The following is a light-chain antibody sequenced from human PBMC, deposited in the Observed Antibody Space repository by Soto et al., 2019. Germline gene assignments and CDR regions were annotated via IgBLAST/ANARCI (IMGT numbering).Light chain of an antibody. Sequence: QSALTQPASVSGSPGQSITISCTGTSSDVGGYNYVSWYQQHPGKAPKLMIYEVSNRPSGVSNRFSGSKSGNTASLTTSGLHAADEADYYCSSYTSSSTLVFGGGTKVTVL. V-gene: IGLV2-14*01. CDR1: SSDVGGYNY. CDR3: SSYTSSSTLV. CDR2: EVS. J-gene: IGLJ2*01.